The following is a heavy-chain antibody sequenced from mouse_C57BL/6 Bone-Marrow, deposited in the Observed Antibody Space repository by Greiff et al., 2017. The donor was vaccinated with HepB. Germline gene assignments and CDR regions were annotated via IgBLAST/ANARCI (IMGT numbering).Heavy chain of an antibody. CDR3: ARKANWDVRDFDD. V-gene: IGHV8-8*01. J-gene: IGHJ2*01. D-gene: IGHD4-1*01. CDR1: GFSLSTFGMG. Sequence: QVTLKESGPGILQPSQTLSLTCSFSGFSLSTFGMGVGWIRQPSGKGLEWLAHIWWDDDKYYNPALKSRLTISKDTSKSQVFLKIANVDTADTATYYCARKANWDVRDFDDWGQGTTLTVSS. CDR2: IWWDDDK.